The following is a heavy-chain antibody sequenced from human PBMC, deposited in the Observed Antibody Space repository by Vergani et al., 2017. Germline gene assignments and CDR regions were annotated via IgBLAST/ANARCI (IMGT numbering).Heavy chain of an antibody. CDR2: TWYDGNNK. Sequence: QVQLVESGGGVVQPGRSLRLSCAASGFTLNQYGMHWVRQAPGKGLEWVAVTWYDGNNKQYADSVKGRFTISRDNSKSTMYMQMNSLRDEDTGVYYCARDLRLLYNRFDPWGQGTLVTVSS. J-gene: IGHJ5*02. V-gene: IGHV3-33*01. CDR3: ARDLRLLYNRFDP. D-gene: IGHD1-14*01. CDR1: GFTLNQYG.